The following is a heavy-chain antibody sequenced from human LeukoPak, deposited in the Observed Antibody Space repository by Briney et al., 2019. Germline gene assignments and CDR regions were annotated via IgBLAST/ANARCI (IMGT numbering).Heavy chain of an antibody. CDR3: ARVGSGSYHDAFDI. CDR2: ISAYNGNT. V-gene: IGHV1-18*01. D-gene: IGHD1-26*01. Sequence: ASVKVSCKASGYTFTSYGISWVRQAPGQRLEWMGWISAYNGNTNYAQKLQGRVTMTTDTSTSTAYMELRSLRSDDTAVYYCARVGSGSYHDAFDIWGQGTMVTVSS. J-gene: IGHJ3*02. CDR1: GYTFTSYG.